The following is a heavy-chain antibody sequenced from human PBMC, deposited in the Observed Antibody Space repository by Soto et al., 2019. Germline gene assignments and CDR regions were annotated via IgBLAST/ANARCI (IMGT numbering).Heavy chain of an antibody. V-gene: IGHV1-18*04. D-gene: IGHD3-10*02. CDR3: ARGLGSGSYYNVYYYYGMDV. J-gene: IGHJ6*02. CDR1: GYTFTSYG. CDR2: ISAYNGNT. Sequence: ASVKVSCKASGYTFTSYGISWVRQAPGQGLEWMGWISAYNGNTNYAQKLQGRVTMTTDTSTSTAYMELRSLRSDDTAVYYCARGLGSGSYYNVYYYYGMDVWGHGTTVTVSS.